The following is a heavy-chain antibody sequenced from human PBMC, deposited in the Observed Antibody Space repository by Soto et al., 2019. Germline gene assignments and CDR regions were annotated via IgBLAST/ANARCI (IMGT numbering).Heavy chain of an antibody. D-gene: IGHD2-2*01. CDR3: AGSPLYCISTSCYGFWFDP. V-gene: IGHV1-69*13. CDR1: GGTFSSYA. Sequence: GASVKVSCKASGGTFSSYAISWVRQAPGQGLEWMGGIIPIFGTANYAQKFQGRVTITADESTSTAYMELSSLRSEDTAVYYCAGSPLYCISTSCYGFWFDPWGQRTLVTVSS. CDR2: IIPIFGTA. J-gene: IGHJ5*02.